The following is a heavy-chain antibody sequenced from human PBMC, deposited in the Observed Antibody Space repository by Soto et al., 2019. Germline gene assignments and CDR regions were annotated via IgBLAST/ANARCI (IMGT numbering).Heavy chain of an antibody. D-gene: IGHD5-12*01. V-gene: IGHV4-4*02. CDR3: TKNSAYALDY. Sequence: SETLSLTCDISRYSINNNNWWSWVRQPPGGGLEWIGELHHGGSTNYNPSLESRATFSVDISKNQFFLKLSSVTAADTAVYYCTKNSAYALDYWGQGTLVTVSS. CDR1: RYSINNNNW. J-gene: IGHJ4*02. CDR2: LHHGGST.